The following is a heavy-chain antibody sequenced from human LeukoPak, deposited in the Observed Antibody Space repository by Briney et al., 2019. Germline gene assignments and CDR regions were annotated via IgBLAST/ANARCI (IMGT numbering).Heavy chain of an antibody. Sequence: GGSLRLSCAASGFTFDDYAMHWVRQAPGKGLEWVSGISWNSGSIGYADSVKGRFTISRDNAKNSLYLQMNSLRAEDMALYYCAKGGYSSSMGYYFDYWGQGTLVTVSS. V-gene: IGHV3-9*03. CDR1: GFTFDDYA. J-gene: IGHJ4*02. CDR3: AKGGYSSSMGYYFDY. CDR2: ISWNSGSI. D-gene: IGHD6-13*01.